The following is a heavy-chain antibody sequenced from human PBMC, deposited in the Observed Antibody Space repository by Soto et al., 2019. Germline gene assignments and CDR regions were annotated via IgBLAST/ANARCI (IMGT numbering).Heavy chain of an antibody. CDR3: AKDRADSWTIDV. J-gene: IGHJ6*04. CDR1: GFTFNNYG. CDR2: IDGPGGRI. V-gene: IGHV3-23*01. Sequence: EVQLLESGGHLVQPGGSLRLSCAASGFTFNNYGVNWVRQAPGKGLEWVSNIDGPGGRILYADSVKGRFTISRDNYKNTLYLQMNSLRAEDTAVYYCAKDRADSWTIDVWGKGTTVAVSS. D-gene: IGHD3-10*01.